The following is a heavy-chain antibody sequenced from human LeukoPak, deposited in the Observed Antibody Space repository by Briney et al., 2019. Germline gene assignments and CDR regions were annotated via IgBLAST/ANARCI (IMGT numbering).Heavy chain of an antibody. V-gene: IGHV4-59*01. Sequence: SETLSLTCTVSGGSISSYYWSWIRQPPGKGLEWIGYIYYSGSTNYNPSLKSRVTISVDTSKNQFSLKLSSATAADTAVYYCARDTRGIRFDPWGQGTLVTVSS. CDR2: IYYSGST. J-gene: IGHJ5*02. CDR1: GGSISSYY. CDR3: ARDTRGIRFDP. D-gene: IGHD2/OR15-2a*01.